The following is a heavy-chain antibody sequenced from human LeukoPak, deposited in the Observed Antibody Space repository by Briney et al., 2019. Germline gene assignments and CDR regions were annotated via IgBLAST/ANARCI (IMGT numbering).Heavy chain of an antibody. D-gene: IGHD2-15*01. CDR1: GFTVSSNY. Sequence: GGSLGLSCVASGFTVSSNYMSWVRQAPGKGLEWVSVIYSGGSTYYTDSVKVRFTISRDNSKYTLYLQMNSLRAEDTAVYYCARVTASGGSRHFDYWGQGTLVTVSS. CDR3: ARVTASGGSRHFDY. J-gene: IGHJ4*02. V-gene: IGHV3-66*02. CDR2: IYSGGST.